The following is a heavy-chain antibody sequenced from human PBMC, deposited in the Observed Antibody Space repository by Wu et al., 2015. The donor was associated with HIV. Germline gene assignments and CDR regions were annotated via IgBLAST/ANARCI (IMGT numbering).Heavy chain of an antibody. D-gene: IGHD2-21*02. J-gene: IGHJ6*02. Sequence: QVQLVQSGPELKKPRASVKVSCKASGYIFTSYGISWVRQAPGQGLEWMGWISAYNGKTNYAQKLQGRVTMTTDKSTSTAYMELRSLRSDDTAVYYCARWAVAVTAHNYGMDVWGQGTTVTVSS. CDR3: ARWAVAVTAHNYGMDV. V-gene: IGHV1-18*01. CDR1: GYIFTSYG. CDR2: ISAYNGKT.